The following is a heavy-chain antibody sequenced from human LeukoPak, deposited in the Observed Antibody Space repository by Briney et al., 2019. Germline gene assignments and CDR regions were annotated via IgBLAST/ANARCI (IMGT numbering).Heavy chain of an antibody. Sequence: PGGSLRLSCAASGFTFDDYAMHWVRQAPGKGLEWVSGISWNSGSIGYADSVKGRFTISRGNAKNSLYLQMNSLRAEDMALYYCAKDAGSGVVVVAAYFDYWGQGTLVTVSS. CDR1: GFTFDDYA. D-gene: IGHD2-15*01. V-gene: IGHV3-9*03. CDR3: AKDAGSGVVVVAAYFDY. CDR2: ISWNSGSI. J-gene: IGHJ4*02.